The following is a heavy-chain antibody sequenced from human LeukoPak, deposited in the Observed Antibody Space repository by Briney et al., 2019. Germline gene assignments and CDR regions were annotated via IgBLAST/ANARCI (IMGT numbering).Heavy chain of an antibody. D-gene: IGHD5-18*01. CDR3: ARGELWLRNPRYSNDY. CDR2: IIPIFGTA. V-gene: IGHV1-69*13. CDR1: GGTFSSYA. J-gene: IGHJ4*02. Sequence: SVKVSCKASGGTFSSYAISWVRQAPGQGLEWMGGIIPIFGTANYAQKFQGRVTTTADESTSTAYMELSSLRSEDTAVYYCARGELWLRNPRYSNDYWGQGTLVTVSS.